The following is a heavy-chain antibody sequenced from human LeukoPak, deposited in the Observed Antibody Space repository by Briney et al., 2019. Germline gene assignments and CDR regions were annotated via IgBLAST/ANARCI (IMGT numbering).Heavy chain of an antibody. CDR3: AKDRTMIVYADAFDI. D-gene: IGHD3-22*01. CDR2: ISGSGGST. Sequence: GGSLRLSCAASGFTFSGYAMSWVRQAPGKGLEWVSAISGSGGSTYYADSVKGRFTISRDNSKNTLYLQMNSLRAEDTAVYYCAKDRTMIVYADAFDIWGQGTMVTVSS. V-gene: IGHV3-23*01. J-gene: IGHJ3*02. CDR1: GFTFSGYA.